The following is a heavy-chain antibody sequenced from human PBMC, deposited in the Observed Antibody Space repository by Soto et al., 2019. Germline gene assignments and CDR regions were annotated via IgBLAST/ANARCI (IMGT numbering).Heavy chain of an antibody. J-gene: IGHJ4*02. CDR3: ASTRSSTSCLDY. V-gene: IGHV4-59*01. CDR2: IYYSGST. D-gene: IGHD2-2*01. Sequence: SETLSLTCAVYGGSFSGYYWSWIRQPPGKGLEWIGYIYYSGSTNYNPSLKSRVTISVDTSKNQFSLKLSSVTAADTAVYYCASTRSSTSCLDYWGQGTLVTVSS. CDR1: GGSFSGYY.